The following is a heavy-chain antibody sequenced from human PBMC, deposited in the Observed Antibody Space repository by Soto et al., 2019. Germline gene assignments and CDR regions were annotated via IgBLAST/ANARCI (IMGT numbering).Heavy chain of an antibody. J-gene: IGHJ5*02. CDR2: MYYNGNI. Sequence: SETLSLTCNVSGGSISNYYWTWVRQSPERGLEWIGYMYYNGNINYNPSLKSRVTISIDTSKNQFSLTLKSVTAADTAVYYCASGGNWFDPWGQGVLVTVS. CDR3: ASGGNWFDP. D-gene: IGHD3-16*01. V-gene: IGHV4-59*01. CDR1: GGSISNYY.